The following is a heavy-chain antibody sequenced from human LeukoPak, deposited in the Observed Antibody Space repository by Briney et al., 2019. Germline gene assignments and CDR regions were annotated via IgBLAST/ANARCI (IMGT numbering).Heavy chain of an antibody. Sequence: GGSLRLSCAASGFTFSSYGMHWVRQAPGKGLEWVAVISYDGSNKYYADSVKGRFTISRDNSKNTLYLQMNSLRAEDTAVYYCAKSDGSSGRLFDYWGQGTLVTVFS. CDR2: ISYDGSNK. D-gene: IGHD6-19*01. CDR3: AKSDGSSGRLFDY. CDR1: GFTFSSYG. J-gene: IGHJ4*02. V-gene: IGHV3-30*18.